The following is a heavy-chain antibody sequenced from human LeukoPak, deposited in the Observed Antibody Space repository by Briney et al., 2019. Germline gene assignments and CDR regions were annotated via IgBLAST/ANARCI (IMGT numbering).Heavy chain of an antibody. CDR1: GGSISSSSYY. Sequence: SETLSLTCTVSGGSISSSSYYWGWIRQPPGKGLEWIGSIYYSGSTYYNPSLKSRVTISVDTSKNQFSLKLSSVTAADTAVYYCARLPPGDWYFDLWGRGTLVTVSS. V-gene: IGHV4-39*07. CDR3: ARLPPGDWYFDL. J-gene: IGHJ2*01. D-gene: IGHD1-14*01. CDR2: IYYSGST.